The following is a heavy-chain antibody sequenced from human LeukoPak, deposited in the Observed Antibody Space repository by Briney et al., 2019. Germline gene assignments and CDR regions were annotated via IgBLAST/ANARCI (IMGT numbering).Heavy chain of an antibody. CDR2: MNPDKGGA. V-gene: IGHV1-46*01. CDR1: EYTTYY. CDR3: ARARLELRDYYYYMDV. Sequence: ASVKVSCKTSEYTTYYIHWVRQAPGQGLEWMGLMNPDKGGAWYAQKFQGRVTITTDESTSTAYMELSSLRSEDTAVYYCARARLELRDYYYYMDVWGKGTTVTVSS. J-gene: IGHJ6*03. D-gene: IGHD1-7*01.